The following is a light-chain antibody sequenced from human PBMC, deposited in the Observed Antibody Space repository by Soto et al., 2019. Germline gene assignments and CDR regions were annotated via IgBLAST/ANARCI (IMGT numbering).Light chain of an antibody. V-gene: IGKV1-5*01. CDR3: QQYNTYPCT. Sequence: DIQMTQSPSTLSASVGDRVTITCGASQSISSWLAWYQQKPGKAPKLLIYDASTLQSGVPSRFTGSESGTEFTLTISGLQPDDFAAYYCQQYNTYPCTFGQGTKVDI. J-gene: IGKJ1*01. CDR2: DAS. CDR1: QSISSW.